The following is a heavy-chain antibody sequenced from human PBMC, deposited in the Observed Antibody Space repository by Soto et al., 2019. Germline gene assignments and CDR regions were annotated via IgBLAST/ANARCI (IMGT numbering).Heavy chain of an antibody. CDR2: ISHSGNT. CDR3: ARAGRGYCRGIRCDS. CDR1: GGSISSSNW. J-gene: IGHJ5*01. Sequence: SETLSLTCAVSGGSISSSNWWSWVRQPPGKGLEWIGEISHSGNTNYNPSLKSRVTISVDRSKNQFSLNLSSVTAADTAVYSSARAGRGYCRGIRCDS. V-gene: IGHV4-4*02. D-gene: IGHD2-15*01.